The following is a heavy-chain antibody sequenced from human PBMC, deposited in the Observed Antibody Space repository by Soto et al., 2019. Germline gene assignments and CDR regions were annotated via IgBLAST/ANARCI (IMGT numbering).Heavy chain of an antibody. CDR3: ARDQESGYYYYGMDV. Sequence: GGSLRLSCAASGFTICSYAMSWVRQAPGKGLEWVAVIWYDGSNKYYVDSVKGRFTISRDNSKNTLYLQMNSLRAEDTALYYCARDQESGYYYYGMDVWGQGTTVTVSS. CDR2: IWYDGSNK. J-gene: IGHJ6*02. D-gene: IGHD6-25*01. CDR1: GFTICSYA. V-gene: IGHV3-33*08.